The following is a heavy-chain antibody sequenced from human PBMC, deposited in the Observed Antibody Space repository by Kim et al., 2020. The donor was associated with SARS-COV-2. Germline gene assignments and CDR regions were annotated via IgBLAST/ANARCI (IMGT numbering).Heavy chain of an antibody. Sequence: PSPKSRVTISVDTSKNRFSLKLSSVTAADTAVYYCARGRGYYDSSGYYLHWGQGTLVTVSS. D-gene: IGHD3-22*01. V-gene: IGHV4-34*01. CDR3: ARGRGYYDSSGYYLH. J-gene: IGHJ4*02.